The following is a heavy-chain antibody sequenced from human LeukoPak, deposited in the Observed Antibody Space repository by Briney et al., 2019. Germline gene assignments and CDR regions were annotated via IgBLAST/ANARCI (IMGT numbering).Heavy chain of an antibody. D-gene: IGHD6-19*01. J-gene: IGHJ4*02. CDR1: GESFSGYY. Sequence: PSETLSLTCAVYGESFSGYYWSWIRQPPGEGLEWIGEINHSGSTNYNPSLKSRVTISVDTSKNQFSLKLNSVTAADTAVYYCARGPRGLGMAGTFDYWGQGTLVTVSS. CDR3: ARGPRGLGMAGTFDY. V-gene: IGHV4-34*01. CDR2: INHSGST.